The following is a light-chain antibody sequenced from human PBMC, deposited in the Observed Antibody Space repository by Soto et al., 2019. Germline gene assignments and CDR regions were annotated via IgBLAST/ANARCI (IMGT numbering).Light chain of an antibody. CDR2: EVS. CDR1: SSDVGGYKY. Sequence: QSALTQPPSASGSPGQSVTISCTGTSSDVGGYKYVSWYQQHPGKAPKLMIYEVSKRPSGVPDRFSGSKSGNTASLTVSGLQAEDEADYYCSSYAGNNKLVFGGGTKLTVL. V-gene: IGLV2-8*01. CDR3: SSYAGNNKLV. J-gene: IGLJ2*01.